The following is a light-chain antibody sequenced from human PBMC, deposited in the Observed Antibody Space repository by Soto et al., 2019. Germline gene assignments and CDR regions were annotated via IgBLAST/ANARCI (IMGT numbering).Light chain of an antibody. CDR3: QQYGNSPPWK. CDR1: QSVSSSY. Sequence: EIVLTQSPGTLSLSPGERATLSCRASQSVSSSYLAWYQQKPGQAPRLLIYGASSRATGIPDRFSGSGSGTVFTLTISRLEPEGIEVYYCQQYGNSPPWKFGQETKVEIK. J-gene: IGKJ1*01. V-gene: IGKV3-20*01. CDR2: GAS.